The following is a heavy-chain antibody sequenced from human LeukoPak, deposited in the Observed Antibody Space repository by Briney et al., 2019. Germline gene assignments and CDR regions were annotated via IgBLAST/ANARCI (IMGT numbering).Heavy chain of an antibody. CDR1: GGSISSFY. J-gene: IGHJ4*02. D-gene: IGHD3-22*01. CDR3: AREHGGDYYDSSGYYYRNFDY. V-gene: IGHV4-4*07. CDR2: IYTSGRT. Sequence: SETLSLTCTVSGGSISSFYWSWIRQPAGKGLEWIGRIYTSGRTNYNPSLKSRVTMSVDTSKNQFSLKLSSVTAADTAVYYCAREHGGDYYDSSGYYYRNFDYWGQGTLVTVSS.